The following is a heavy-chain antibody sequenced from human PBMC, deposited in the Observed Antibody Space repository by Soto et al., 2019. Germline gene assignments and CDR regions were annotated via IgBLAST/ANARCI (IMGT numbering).Heavy chain of an antibody. Sequence: QVQLVESGGGLVKPGGSLRLSCAASGFTFSDFYMTWIRQAPGKGLEWISYITGSGSAIYYADSVKGRFTISRDNAKNSLYLQRNSLRAEDTDVYYCARDLEPHVVTPLVSVIDYNYYGMDVWGPGTTVTVSS. CDR3: ARDLEPHVVTPLVSVIDYNYYGMDV. CDR2: ITGSGSAI. D-gene: IGHD3-22*01. CDR1: GFTFSDFY. J-gene: IGHJ6*02. V-gene: IGHV3-11*01.